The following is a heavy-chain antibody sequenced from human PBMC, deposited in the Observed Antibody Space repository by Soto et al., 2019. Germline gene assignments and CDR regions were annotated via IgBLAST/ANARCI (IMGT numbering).Heavy chain of an antibody. CDR2: IYYSGST. D-gene: IGHD2-2*01. CDR3: ATVPAATGYHYGMDV. CDR1: GGSISSGGYY. V-gene: IGHV4-31*03. J-gene: IGHJ6*02. Sequence: SETLSLTFTVSGGSISSGGYYWSWIRQHPGKGLEWIGYIYYSGSTYYNPSLKSRVTISVDTSKNQFSLKLSSVTAADTAVYYCATVPAATGYHYGMDVWGQGTTVTVSS.